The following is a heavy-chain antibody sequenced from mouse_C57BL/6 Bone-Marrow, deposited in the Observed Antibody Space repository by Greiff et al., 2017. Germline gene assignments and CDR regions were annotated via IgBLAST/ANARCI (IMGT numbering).Heavy chain of an antibody. CDR3: ARAGVYYGSSLAWFAY. CDR2: IDPSDSYT. V-gene: IGHV1-59*01. D-gene: IGHD1-1*01. CDR1: GYTFTSYW. J-gene: IGHJ3*01. Sequence: QVQLQQPGAELVRPGTSVKLSCKASGYTFTSYWMHWVKQRPGQGLEWIGVIDPSDSYTNYNQKFKGKATLTVDTSSSTAYMQLSSLTSEGSPVFYCARAGVYYGSSLAWFAYWGQGTLVTVSA.